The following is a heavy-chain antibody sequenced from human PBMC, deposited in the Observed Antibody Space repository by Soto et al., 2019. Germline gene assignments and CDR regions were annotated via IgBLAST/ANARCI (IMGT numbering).Heavy chain of an antibody. J-gene: IGHJ4*02. CDR1: GGSIISYY. CDR3: ARGQGSYSYYFDY. D-gene: IGHD1-26*01. V-gene: IGHV4-59*08. CDR2: IYYSGNT. Sequence: PSETLSLTCTVSGGSIISYYWSWIRQPPGNGLEWIGYIYYSGNTNYNPSLKSRVTISVDTSKNQFSLKLSSVTAADTAVYYCARGQGSYSYYFDYWGQGTLVTVSS.